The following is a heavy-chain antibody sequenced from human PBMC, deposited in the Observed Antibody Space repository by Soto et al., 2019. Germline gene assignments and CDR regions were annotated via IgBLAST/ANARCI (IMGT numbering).Heavy chain of an antibody. CDR1: GGSFSGYY. D-gene: IGHD6-13*01. Sequence: PSETLSLTCAVYGGSFSGYYWSWIRQPPGKGLEWIGEINHSGSTNYNPSLKSRVTISVDTSKNQFSLKLSSVTAADTAVYYCARALEQLDYYDMDVWGQGTTVTVSS. J-gene: IGHJ6*02. CDR2: INHSGST. V-gene: IGHV4-34*01. CDR3: ARALEQLDYYDMDV.